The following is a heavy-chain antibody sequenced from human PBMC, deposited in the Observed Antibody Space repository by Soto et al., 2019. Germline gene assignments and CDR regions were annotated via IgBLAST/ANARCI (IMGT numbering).Heavy chain of an antibody. CDR2: IYYTGGT. J-gene: IGHJ4*02. CDR3: ASKPNKWNIWMVY. D-gene: IGHD1-1*01. CDR1: SGSISGYY. V-gene: IGHV4-59*12. Sequence: SETLSLTCTVSSGSISGYYWSWIRQPPGKGLEWIGYIYYTGGTNYNPSLKSRVTISIDTSKNQFSLKLRSVTAADTALYYCASKPNKWNIWMVYWGPGILVTVSS.